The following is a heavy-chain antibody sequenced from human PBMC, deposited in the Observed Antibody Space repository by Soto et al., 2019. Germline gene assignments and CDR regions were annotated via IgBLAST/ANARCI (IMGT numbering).Heavy chain of an antibody. CDR3: ARGPSGSYSRWFDP. Sequence: SETLSLTCTVSGGSISSSSYTWGWTRQPPGKGLEWIGSIYYSGTTYYNPSLKSRVTISVDTSKNQFSLKLSSVTAADTAVYYCARGPSGSYSRWFDPWGQGTLVTVSS. J-gene: IGHJ5*02. V-gene: IGHV4-39*07. D-gene: IGHD1-26*01. CDR1: GGSISSSSYT. CDR2: IYYSGTT.